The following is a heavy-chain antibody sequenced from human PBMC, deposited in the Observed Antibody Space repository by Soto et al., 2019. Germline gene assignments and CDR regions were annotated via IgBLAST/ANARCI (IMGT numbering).Heavy chain of an antibody. CDR3: ARDQPIPAYYYYGMDV. V-gene: IGHV3-30-3*01. Sequence: QVQLVESGGGVVQPGRSLRLSCAASGFTFSSYAMHWVRQAPGKGLEWVAVISYDGSNKYYADSVKGRFTISRDNSKNTLYLQMNSLRAEDTAVYYCARDQPIPAYYYYGMDVWGQGTTVTVSS. CDR1: GFTFSSYA. CDR2: ISYDGSNK. D-gene: IGHD2-2*02. J-gene: IGHJ6*02.